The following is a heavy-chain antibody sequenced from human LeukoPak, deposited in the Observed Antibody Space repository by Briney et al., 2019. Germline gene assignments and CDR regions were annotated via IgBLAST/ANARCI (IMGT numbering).Heavy chain of an antibody. CDR3: ARHEVHCSSTSCYYWFDP. CDR1: GGSISSSSDY. D-gene: IGHD2-2*01. V-gene: IGHV4-39*01. J-gene: IGHJ5*02. CDR2: IYYSWSI. Sequence: PSETLSLICTVSGGSISSSSDYCGWIRQPPGKGLEWIGRIYYSWSIYYNLSLNSQVTISVDTSTNQFSLKLSSVTATDTAVYYCARHEVHCSSTSCYYWFDPWGQGTLVTVSS.